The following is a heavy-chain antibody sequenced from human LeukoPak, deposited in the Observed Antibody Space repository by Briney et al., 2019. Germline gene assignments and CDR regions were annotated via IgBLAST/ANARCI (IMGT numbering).Heavy chain of an antibody. CDR1: GFTFGDYD. CDR3: TRAPIYCSSTSCYSYYFDY. Sequence: GGSLRLSCTASGFTFGDYDMSWVRQAPGKGLEWVGFIRSKAYGGTTEYAASVKGRFTISRDDSKSIAYLQMNSLKTEDTAVYYCTRAPIYCSSTSCYSYYFDYWGHGTLVTVSS. CDR2: IRSKAYGGTT. D-gene: IGHD2-2*01. V-gene: IGHV3-49*04. J-gene: IGHJ4*01.